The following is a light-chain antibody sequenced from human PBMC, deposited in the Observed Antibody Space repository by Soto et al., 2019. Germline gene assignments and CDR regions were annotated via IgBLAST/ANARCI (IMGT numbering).Light chain of an antibody. V-gene: IGKV3-20*01. CDR2: GTS. CDR1: QTVTSNY. CDR3: QQYGGSRWT. J-gene: IGKJ1*01. Sequence: EIVLTQSPGTLSLSPGERATLSCRASQTVTSNYFVWYQQRPGQAPRLLIYGTSRRATGIPDRFSGSGSGTDFTLTISRLDPEDFAVYYCQQYGGSRWTFGQGTKVEIK.